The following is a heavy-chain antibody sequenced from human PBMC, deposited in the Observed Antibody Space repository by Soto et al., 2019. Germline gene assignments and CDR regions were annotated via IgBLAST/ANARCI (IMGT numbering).Heavy chain of an antibody. J-gene: IGHJ4*02. CDR3: ARSGGGVIDY. V-gene: IGHV1-46*01. Sequence: QVQLLQSGAEVKKPGASVKVSCKASGYSFTNYYLHWVRQAPGQGLEWMGIINPSSGGMTNAQKFQDRVTMTRDTSTSTVYMELSSLRSEDTAIYFCARSGGGVIDYWGQGTLVTVSS. CDR1: GYSFTNYY. D-gene: IGHD2-8*02. CDR2: INPSSGGM.